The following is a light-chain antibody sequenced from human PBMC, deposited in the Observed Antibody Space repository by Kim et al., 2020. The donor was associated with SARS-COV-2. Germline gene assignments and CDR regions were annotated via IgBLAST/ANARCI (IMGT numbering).Light chain of an antibody. CDR3: QHYDGSLWT. CDR2: GAS. J-gene: IGKJ1*01. Sequence: SPGERTTLSCRASQTISNSYLAWYQQKPGQAPRLLSYGASSRATGIPDRFSGSGSGTDFTLTISGLDPEDFAVYYCQHYDGSLWTFGQGTKVDIK. CDR1: QTISNSY. V-gene: IGKV3-20*01.